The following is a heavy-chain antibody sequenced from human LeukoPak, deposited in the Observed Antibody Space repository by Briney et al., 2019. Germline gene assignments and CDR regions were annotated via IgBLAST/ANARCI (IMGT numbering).Heavy chain of an antibody. CDR2: ISAGGEST. CDR1: GFTFSNYA. D-gene: IGHD2-2*02. CDR3: AKEDSYCSSSSCYSFDS. J-gene: IGHJ4*02. Sequence: SGGSLRLSCAASGFTFSNYAMSWVRQAPGKGLEWVSGISAGGESTYSADSVKGRFTVSRDNSKNTLYVQMNSPRVEDTALYYCAKEDSYCSSSSCYSFDSWGQGTLVTVSS. V-gene: IGHV3-23*01.